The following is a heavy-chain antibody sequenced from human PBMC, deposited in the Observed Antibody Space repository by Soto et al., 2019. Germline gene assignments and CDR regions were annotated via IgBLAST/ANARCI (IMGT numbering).Heavy chain of an antibody. J-gene: IGHJ4*02. CDR1: GFTFSSYA. V-gene: IGHV3-30-3*01. D-gene: IGHD3-22*01. CDR3: ARDDPARLDPSLDY. Sequence: QVQLVESGGGVVQPGRSLRLSCAASGFTFSSYAMHWVRQAPGKGLEWVAVISYDGSNKYYADSVKGRFTISRDNSKNTLYVQMNSLRAEDTDVYYCARDDPARLDPSLDYWGQGTLVTVSS. CDR2: ISYDGSNK.